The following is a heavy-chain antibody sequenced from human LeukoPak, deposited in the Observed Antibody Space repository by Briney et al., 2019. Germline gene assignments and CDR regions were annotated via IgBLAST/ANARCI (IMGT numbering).Heavy chain of an antibody. CDR3: ARDFKDTAMVTMSWFDP. CDR2: ISAYNGNT. Sequence: ASVKVSCKASGYTFTSYGISWVRQAPGQGLEWMGWISAYNGNTNYAQKLQGGVTMTTDTSTSTAYMELRSLRSDDTAVYYCARDFKDTAMVTMSWFDPWGQGTLVTVSS. V-gene: IGHV1-18*01. D-gene: IGHD5-18*01. CDR1: GYTFTSYG. J-gene: IGHJ5*02.